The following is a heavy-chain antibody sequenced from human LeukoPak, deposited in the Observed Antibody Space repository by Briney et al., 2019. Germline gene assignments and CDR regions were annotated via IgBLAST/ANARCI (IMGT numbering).Heavy chain of an antibody. CDR3: ALVGRIGDDAPIDY. Sequence: GGSLRLSCAASGFTFSSYSMNWVRQAPGKGLEWVSSISSSSSYIYYADSVKGRFTISRDNAKNSLYLQMNSLRAEDTAVYYCALVGRIGDDAPIDYWGQGTLVTVSS. D-gene: IGHD1-1*01. J-gene: IGHJ4*02. V-gene: IGHV3-21*01. CDR2: ISSSSSYI. CDR1: GFTFSSYS.